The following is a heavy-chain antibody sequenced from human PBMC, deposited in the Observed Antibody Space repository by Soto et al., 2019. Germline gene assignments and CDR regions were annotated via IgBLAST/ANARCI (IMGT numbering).Heavy chain of an antibody. CDR1: GFTFSSYA. J-gene: IGHJ4*02. Sequence: QVQLVESGGGVVQPGRSLRLSCAASGFTFSSYAMHWVRQAPGKGLEWVSVISYDGSNKYYADSVKGRFTISRDNSKKTLYLQMNSLRAEDTAVYYCARAGYYDRSGYYLDYWGKGTLVTVAS. CDR2: ISYDGSNK. D-gene: IGHD3-22*01. CDR3: ARAGYYDRSGYYLDY. V-gene: IGHV3-30-3*01.